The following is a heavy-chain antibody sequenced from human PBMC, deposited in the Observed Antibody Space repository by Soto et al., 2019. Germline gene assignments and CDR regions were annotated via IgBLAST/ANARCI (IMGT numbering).Heavy chain of an antibody. V-gene: IGHV4-4*07. CDR3: AREVKTYYDFWSGLPYFDY. J-gene: IGHJ4*02. D-gene: IGHD3-3*01. CDR2: IYTSGST. Sequence: SETLSLTCTVSGGSISSYYWSWIRQPAGKGLEWIGRIYTSGSTNYNPSLKSRVTMSVDTYKNQFSLKLSSVTAADTAVYYCAREVKTYYDFWSGLPYFDYWGQGTLVTVSS. CDR1: GGSISSYY.